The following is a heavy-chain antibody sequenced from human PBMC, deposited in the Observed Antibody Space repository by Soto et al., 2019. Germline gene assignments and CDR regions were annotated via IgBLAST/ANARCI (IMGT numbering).Heavy chain of an antibody. CDR3: ARSWGLYCSSSRCYSPWFDP. CDR1: GFTFNSHE. CDR2: ISSSGGSI. J-gene: IGHJ5*02. V-gene: IGHV3-48*03. D-gene: IGHD2-2*02. Sequence: GGSLRLSCAGSGFTFNSHEMTWVRQAPGKGLEWISSISSSGGSIYYADSVKGRFTVSRDNAKNSLYLQMNSLRAEDTAVYYRARSWGLYCSSSRCYSPWFDPWGRGTLVTVSS.